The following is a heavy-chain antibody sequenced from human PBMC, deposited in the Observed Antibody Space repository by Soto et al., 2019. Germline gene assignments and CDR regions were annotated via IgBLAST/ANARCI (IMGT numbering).Heavy chain of an antibody. CDR2: ISGSGGST. Sequence: EVQLLESGGGLVQPGGSLRLSCAASGFTFSSYAMSWVRQAPGKGLEWVSAISGSGGSTYYADSVKGRFTISRDNSKNTLYLQVNSLRAEDTAVYYCAETGYSSSWGYFDYWGQGTLVTVSS. V-gene: IGHV3-23*01. D-gene: IGHD6-13*01. CDR3: AETGYSSSWGYFDY. J-gene: IGHJ4*02. CDR1: GFTFSSYA.